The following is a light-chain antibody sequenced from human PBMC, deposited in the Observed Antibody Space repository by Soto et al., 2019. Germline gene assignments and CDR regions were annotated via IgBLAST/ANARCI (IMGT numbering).Light chain of an antibody. CDR1: SSNIGSYT. J-gene: IGLJ3*02. Sequence: QSVLTQPPSASGTPGQRVTLSCSGSSSNIGSYTVSWYQQLPGTAPKLLIYTNNQRPSGVPDRFSGSKSGTSASLAISGLQSEDEADYYCSTWDDSLNGLWVFGGGTQLTVL. CDR2: TNN. V-gene: IGLV1-44*01. CDR3: STWDDSLNGLWV.